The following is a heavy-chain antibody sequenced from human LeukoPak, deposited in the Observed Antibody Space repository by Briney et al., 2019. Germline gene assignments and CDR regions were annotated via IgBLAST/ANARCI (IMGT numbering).Heavy chain of an antibody. Sequence: PSQTLSLTCTVSGGSISSGDYYWCWIRQPPAKGLEWIGYIYYSGSTYYNPSLKSRVTISVDTSKNQFSLKLSSVTAADTAVYYCARVYYYDNSGYGKDYFDYWGQGTLVTVSS. V-gene: IGHV4-30-4*01. CDR2: IYYSGST. J-gene: IGHJ4*02. CDR3: ARVYYYDNSGYGKDYFDY. D-gene: IGHD3-22*01. CDR1: GGSISSGDYY.